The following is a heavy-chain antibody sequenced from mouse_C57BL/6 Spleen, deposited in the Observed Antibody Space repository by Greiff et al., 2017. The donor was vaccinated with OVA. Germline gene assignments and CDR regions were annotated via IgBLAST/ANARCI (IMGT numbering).Heavy chain of an antibody. J-gene: IGHJ2*01. CDR2: IRNKANGYTT. Sequence: EVQLVESGGGLVQPGGSLSLSCAASGFTFTDYYMSWVRQPPGKALEWLGFIRNKANGYTTEYSASVKGRFTISRDNSQSILYLQMNALRAEDSATYYCARYSPYYYGSSFDYWGQGTTLTVSS. D-gene: IGHD1-1*01. CDR3: ARYSPYYYGSSFDY. V-gene: IGHV7-3*01. CDR1: GFTFTDYY.